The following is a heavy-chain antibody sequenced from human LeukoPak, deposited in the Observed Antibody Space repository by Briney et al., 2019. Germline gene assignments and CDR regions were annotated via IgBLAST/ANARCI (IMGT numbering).Heavy chain of an antibody. CDR2: IYYSGST. CDR1: GFTFSSYA. CDR3: ARGHGSSYFDY. J-gene: IGHJ4*02. V-gene: IGHV4-39*07. Sequence: GSLRLSCAASGFTFSSYAMGWIRQPPGKGLEWIGSIYYSGSTYYNPSLKSRVTISVDTSKNQFSLKLSSVTAADTAVYYCARGHGSSYFDYWGQGTLVTVSS. D-gene: IGHD3-10*01.